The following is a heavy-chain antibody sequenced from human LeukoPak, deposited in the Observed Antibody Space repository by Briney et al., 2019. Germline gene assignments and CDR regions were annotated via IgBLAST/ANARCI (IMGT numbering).Heavy chain of an antibody. D-gene: IGHD6-13*01. CDR3: ARGNLIGHSSSWYLFDY. J-gene: IGHJ4*02. CDR2: LYRGGQT. V-gene: IGHV3-53*01. Sequence: GGSLRLSCAVSGLSVNNSYINWIRQAPGKGLEWVSVLYRGGQTYYADSVKGRFTISRDNSKNTLFLQMNSLRVEDTAVYYCARGNLIGHSSSWYLFDYWGQGALVTVSS. CDR1: GLSVNNSY.